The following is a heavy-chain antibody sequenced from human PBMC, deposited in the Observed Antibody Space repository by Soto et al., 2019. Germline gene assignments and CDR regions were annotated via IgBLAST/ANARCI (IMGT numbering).Heavy chain of an antibody. Sequence: EMQLMESGGALVRPGGSLQLSCRASGFTFSAFPIHWVRQASGKGLEWVGRVRSRVRGHAIAYAASVTGRFTISRDDSQNTAYLHMTSLNNEDTAVYYCARQSAEGYMTNTWFDPWGPGTLVTVSS. CDR1: GFTFSAFP. CDR3: ARQSAEGYMTNTWFDP. D-gene: IGHD5-12*01. V-gene: IGHV3-73*02. J-gene: IGHJ5*02. CDR2: VRSRVRGHAI.